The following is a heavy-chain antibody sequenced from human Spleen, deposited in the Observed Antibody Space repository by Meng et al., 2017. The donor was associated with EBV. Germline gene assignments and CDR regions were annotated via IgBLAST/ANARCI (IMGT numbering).Heavy chain of an antibody. CDR2: T. CDR3: ARDGGNHNFDY. V-gene: IGHV1-46*01. J-gene: IGHJ4*02. D-gene: IGHD1-14*01. Sequence: TSYARKFQGRVSMTRDTSTTTIYMGLSSLRSEDTAVYFCARDGGNHNFDYWGQGTLVTVSS.